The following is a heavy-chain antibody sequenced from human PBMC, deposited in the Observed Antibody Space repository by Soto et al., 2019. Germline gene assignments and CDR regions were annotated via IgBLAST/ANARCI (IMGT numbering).Heavy chain of an antibody. J-gene: IGHJ3*02. CDR1: GFTFSSYW. V-gene: IGHV3-74*01. CDR2: INSDGSST. D-gene: IGHD3-9*01. CDR3: ARAERVLRYFDWSILEPSFDI. Sequence: GGSLILSCAASGFTFSSYWMHWVRQAPGKGLVWVSRINSDGSSTSYADSVKGRFTISRDNAKNTLYLQMNSLRAEDTAVYYCARAERVLRYFDWSILEPSFDIWGQGTMVTVSS.